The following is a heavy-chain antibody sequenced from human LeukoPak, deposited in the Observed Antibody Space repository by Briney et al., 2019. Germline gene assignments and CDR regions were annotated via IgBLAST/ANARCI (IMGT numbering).Heavy chain of an antibody. CDR1: GFTFSSYA. Sequence: PGRSLRLSCAASGFTFSSYAMHWVRQAPGKGLEWLAVISYNGSNKYYADSVKGRFTISRDNSKNTLYLQMNSLRAEDTAVYYCARVSNCSGGSCYPYYFDYWGQGTLVTVSS. D-gene: IGHD2-15*01. V-gene: IGHV3-30-3*01. CDR2: ISYNGSNK. J-gene: IGHJ4*02. CDR3: ARVSNCSGGSCYPYYFDY.